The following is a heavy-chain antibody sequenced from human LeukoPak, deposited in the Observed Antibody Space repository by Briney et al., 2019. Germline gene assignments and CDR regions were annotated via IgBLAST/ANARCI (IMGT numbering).Heavy chain of an antibody. J-gene: IGHJ3*02. D-gene: IGHD3-22*01. Sequence: ASVKVSCKASGYTFTIYDINWVRQATGQGLEWMGWMNPNSGNTGYAQKFQGRVTMTRNTSISTAYMELSSLRSEDTAVYYCARGGPFPYYYDSSGSLPNRVVDIWGQGTMVTVSS. CDR3: ARGGPFPYYYDSSGSLPNRVVDI. CDR1: GYTFTIYD. V-gene: IGHV1-8*01. CDR2: MNPNSGNT.